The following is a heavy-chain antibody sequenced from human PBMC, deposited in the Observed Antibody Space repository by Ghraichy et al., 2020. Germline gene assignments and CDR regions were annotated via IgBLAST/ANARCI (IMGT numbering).Heavy chain of an antibody. CDR1: GGSISSYY. Sequence: SETLSLTCTVSGGSISSYYWSWIRQPPGKGLEWIGYIYYSGSTNYNPSLKSRVTISVDTSKNQFSLKLSSVTAADTAVYYCARVVTSDCSSTSCYYYYMDVWGKGTTVTVSS. J-gene: IGHJ6*03. CDR2: IYYSGST. D-gene: IGHD2-2*01. CDR3: ARVVTSDCSSTSCYYYYMDV. V-gene: IGHV4-59*01.